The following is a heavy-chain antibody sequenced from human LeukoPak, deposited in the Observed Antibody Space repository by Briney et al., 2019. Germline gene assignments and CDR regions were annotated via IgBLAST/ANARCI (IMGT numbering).Heavy chain of an antibody. V-gene: IGHV4-59*01. CDR1: GGSISSYY. CDR3: ARDREYSSFDP. Sequence: SETLSLTCTVSGGSISSYYWSWIRQPPGKGLEWIGYIYYSGSTNYNPSLKSRVTISVDTSKNQFSLKLSSVTAADTAVYYCARDREYSSFDPWGQGNLVTVSS. CDR2: IYYSGST. D-gene: IGHD2/OR15-2a*01. J-gene: IGHJ5*02.